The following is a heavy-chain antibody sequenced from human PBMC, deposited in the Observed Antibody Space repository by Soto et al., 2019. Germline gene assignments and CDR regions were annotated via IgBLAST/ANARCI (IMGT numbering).Heavy chain of an antibody. V-gene: IGHV4-30-4*01. CDR1: RASTDTNDYY. CDR2: ISDSGAT. D-gene: IGHD6-19*01. Sequence: PSATLSLTCTVSRASTDTNDYYWTWIRQPTGKRLEWIGCISDSGATYYNPSLEGRLSMSFDTSENHFSLKVTSVTAAGTAVYYCXRGTYNFWAGSRYCFDFWGQGTPVTVSS. J-gene: IGHJ4*02. CDR3: XRGTYNFWAGSRYCFDF.